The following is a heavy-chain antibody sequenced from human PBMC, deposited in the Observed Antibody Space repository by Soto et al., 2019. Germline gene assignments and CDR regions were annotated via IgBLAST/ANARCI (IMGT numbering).Heavy chain of an antibody. CDR3: AKDLRNGPSGSYPDY. J-gene: IGHJ4*02. Sequence: GGSLRLSCAASGFTFSSYGMHWVRQAPGKGLEWVAVISYDGSNKYYADSVKGRFTISRDNSKNTLYLQMYSLRAEDTAVYYCAKDLRNGPSGSYPDYWGQGTLVTVSS. V-gene: IGHV3-30*18. CDR2: ISYDGSNK. D-gene: IGHD3-10*01. CDR1: GFTFSSYG.